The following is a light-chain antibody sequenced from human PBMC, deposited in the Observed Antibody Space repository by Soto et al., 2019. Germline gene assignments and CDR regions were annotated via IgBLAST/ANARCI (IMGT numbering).Light chain of an antibody. CDR2: DAS. Sequence: DIQMTQSPSTLSASVGDRVTITCRASQTLSSCLAWYQQKPGKAPNLLIYDASALERGVPSRFTGTLSGTESTLTINRLQPDDVATYYCQQYHTSSITFGEGTRREIK. CDR1: QTLSSC. J-gene: IGKJ5*01. V-gene: IGKV1-5*01. CDR3: QQYHTSSIT.